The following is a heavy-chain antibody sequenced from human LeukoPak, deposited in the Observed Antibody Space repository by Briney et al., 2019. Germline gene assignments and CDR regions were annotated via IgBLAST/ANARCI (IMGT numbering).Heavy chain of an antibody. V-gene: IGHV1-18*01. CDR3: AGGSGYYSDYYYYYGMDV. Sequence: GASVKVPCKASGYTFTSYGISWVRQAPGQGLEWMGWISAYNGNTNYAQKLQGRVTMTTDTSTSTAYMELRSLRSDDTAVYYCAGGSGYYSDYYYYYGMDVWGQGTTVTVSS. J-gene: IGHJ6*02. CDR1: GYTFTSYG. D-gene: IGHD3-22*01. CDR2: ISAYNGNT.